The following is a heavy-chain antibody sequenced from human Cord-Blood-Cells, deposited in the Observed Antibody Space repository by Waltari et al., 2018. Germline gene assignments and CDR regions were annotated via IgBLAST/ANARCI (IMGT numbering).Heavy chain of an antibody. Sequence: QVQLVQSGAEVKKPGASVKVSCKASGYTFTSYDINWVRQATGHGLEWMGWMNPNSGNTGYAQKFQGRVTITRNTSISTAYMELSSLRSEDTAVYYCARGGGGDIVVVPAAIFWFDPWGQGTLVTVSS. CDR2: MNPNSGNT. V-gene: IGHV1-8*03. D-gene: IGHD2-2*02. CDR1: GYTFTSYD. CDR3: ARGGGGDIVVVPAAIFWFDP. J-gene: IGHJ5*02.